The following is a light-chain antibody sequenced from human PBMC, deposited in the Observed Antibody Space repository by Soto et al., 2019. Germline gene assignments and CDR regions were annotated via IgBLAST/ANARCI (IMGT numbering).Light chain of an antibody. CDR3: QQSYSTPPEYT. CDR1: QSISSY. Sequence: DIQMTQSPSSLSASVGDRVTITCRASQSISSYLNWYQQKPGKAPKLLIYAASNLQSGVPSRFSASGSGTDFTLTISSLQPEDVATYYCQQSYSTPPEYTFGQGTKLEIK. V-gene: IGKV1-39*01. CDR2: AAS. J-gene: IGKJ2*01.